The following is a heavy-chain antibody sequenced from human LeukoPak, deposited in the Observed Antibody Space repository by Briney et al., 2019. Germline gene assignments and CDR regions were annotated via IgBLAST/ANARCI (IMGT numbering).Heavy chain of an antibody. D-gene: IGHD1-26*01. Sequence: SETLSLTCAVSGYSISSGYYWGWIRQSPGKGLEWIGSIHHSGSTYYNPSLKSRVTISVDTSKNHFSLRLSSVTAADTAVYYCARRSGSYRAGAEYFQHWGRGTLVTVSS. CDR2: IHHSGST. CDR1: GYSISSGYY. V-gene: IGHV4-38-2*01. CDR3: ARRSGSYRAGAEYFQH. J-gene: IGHJ1*01.